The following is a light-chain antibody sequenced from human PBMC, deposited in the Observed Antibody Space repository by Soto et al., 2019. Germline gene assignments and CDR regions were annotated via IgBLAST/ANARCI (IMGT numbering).Light chain of an antibody. CDR2: SNS. Sequence: QSVLTQPPSVSGAPGQRVTISCTGSSSNIGGNTVSWFQHLPRTAPKLLIFSNSQRPSGVPDRFSGAKSGTSASLAISGLQSEDEANYYCATWDDGLSAYVFGTGTKVTVL. J-gene: IGLJ1*01. CDR1: SSNIGGNT. V-gene: IGLV1-44*01. CDR3: ATWDDGLSAYV.